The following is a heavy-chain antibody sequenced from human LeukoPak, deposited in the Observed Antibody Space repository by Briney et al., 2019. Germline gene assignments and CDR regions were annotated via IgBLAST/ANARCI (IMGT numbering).Heavy chain of an antibody. J-gene: IGHJ5*02. V-gene: IGHV1-18*04. Sequence: GASVKVSCKASGYTFTSYGISWVLQAPGQGLEWMGWISAYNGNTNYAQKLQGRVTMTRDTSTSTVYMELSSLRSEDTAVYYCARDLDYDYVWGPWFDPWGQGTLVTVSS. D-gene: IGHD3-16*01. CDR3: ARDLDYDYVWGPWFDP. CDR2: ISAYNGNT. CDR1: GYTFTSYG.